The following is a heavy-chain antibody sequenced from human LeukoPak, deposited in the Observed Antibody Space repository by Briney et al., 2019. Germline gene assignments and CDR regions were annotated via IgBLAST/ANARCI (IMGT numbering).Heavy chain of an antibody. CDR2: IKQDGSEK. Sequence: GGSLRLSCAASGFIFSSYWMSWVRQAPGKGGEGVDNIKQDGSEKYYVDSVKGRFTISRENAKNSLYLQMNSLRAEDTAVYYCARLVLITMARAFDIWGQGTMVTVSS. D-gene: IGHD3-22*01. CDR3: ARLVLITMARAFDI. CDR1: GFIFSSYW. V-gene: IGHV3-7*01. J-gene: IGHJ3*02.